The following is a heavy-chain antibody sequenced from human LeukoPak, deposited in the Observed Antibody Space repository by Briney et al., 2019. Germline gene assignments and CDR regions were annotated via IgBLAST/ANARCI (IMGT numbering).Heavy chain of an antibody. CDR2: ISSNGDNT. Sequence: GGSLRLSCSVSGFTFSTYVMHWVRQAPGKGLEYVSVISSNGDNTYYADSVKGRFTISRDNSKNTLYLQMSSLRADDTAVYYCVRGTGYWGQGTLVTVSS. CDR1: GFTFSTYV. CDR3: VRGTGY. J-gene: IGHJ4*02. V-gene: IGHV3-64D*06.